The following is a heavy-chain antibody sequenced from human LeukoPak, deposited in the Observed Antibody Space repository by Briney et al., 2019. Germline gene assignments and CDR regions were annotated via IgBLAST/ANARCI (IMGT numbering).Heavy chain of an antibody. CDR3: ARGVVVAGLRYYFGS. CDR1: GGSISSYY. J-gene: IGHJ4*02. V-gene: IGHV4-4*07. D-gene: IGHD6-19*01. CDR2: IYSTGST. Sequence: SETLSLTCTVSGGSISSYYWSWIRQPAGKGLEWIGRIYSTGSTKYSPSLESRLTMSLDTSKDQFSLKLTSVTAADTAVYYCARGVVVAGLRYYFGSWGQGSLVSVSS.